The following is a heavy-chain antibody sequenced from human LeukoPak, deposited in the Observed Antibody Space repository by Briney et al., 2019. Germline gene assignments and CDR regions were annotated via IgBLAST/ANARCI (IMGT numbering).Heavy chain of an antibody. CDR1: GGSITSYY. V-gene: IGHV4-59*08. D-gene: IGHD6-13*01. CDR3: ARHVGSWYPYFDY. J-gene: IGHJ4*02. Sequence: SETLSLTCTVSGGSITSYYWSWIRQPPGKGLEWIGYIYYSGSTNYNPSLKSRVTISVDTSKNQFSLKLSSVTAADTAVYYCARHVGSWYPYFDYWGQGTLVTVSS. CDR2: IYYSGST.